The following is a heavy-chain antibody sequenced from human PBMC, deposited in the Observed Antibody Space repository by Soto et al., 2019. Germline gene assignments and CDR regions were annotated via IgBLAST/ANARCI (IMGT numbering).Heavy chain of an antibody. CDR2: ISGSGGST. J-gene: IGHJ6*03. CDR1: GFTFSSYA. Sequence: PGGSLRLSCAASGFTFSSYAMSWVRQAPGKGLEWVSAISGSGGSTYYADSVKGRFTISRDNSKNTLYLQMNSLRAEDTAVYYCARSTTHSYYYYMDVWGKGTTVTVSS. CDR3: ARSTTHSYYYYMDV. D-gene: IGHD4-4*01. V-gene: IGHV3-23*01.